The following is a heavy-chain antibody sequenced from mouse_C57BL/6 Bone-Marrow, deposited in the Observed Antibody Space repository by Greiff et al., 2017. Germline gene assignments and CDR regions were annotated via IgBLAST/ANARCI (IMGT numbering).Heavy chain of an antibody. V-gene: IGHV1-61*01. CDR3: ARKVTYYAMDY. CDR1: GYTFTSYW. CDR2: IYPSDSET. J-gene: IGHJ4*01. Sequence: VQLQQSGAELVKPGASVKISCKASGYTFTSYWMDWVKQRPGQGLEWIGNIYPSDSETHYNQKFKDKATLTVDKSSSTAYMQLSSLTSEDSAVYYCARKVTYYAMDYWGQGTSVTVSS. D-gene: IGHD2-13*01.